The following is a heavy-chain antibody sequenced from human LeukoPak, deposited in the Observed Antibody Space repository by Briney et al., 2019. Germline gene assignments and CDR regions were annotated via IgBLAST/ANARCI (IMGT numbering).Heavy chain of an antibody. V-gene: IGHV3-11*01. CDR3: ARRRGDYRSRPLDY. CDR2: ISSSGSII. J-gene: IGHJ4*02. CDR1: GFTFSDYY. D-gene: IGHD4-17*01. Sequence: GGSLRLSCAASGFTFSDYYMSWIRQAPGKGLEWVSYISSSGSIIYYADSVKGRFTISSDNAKNSLYLQMNSLRAEDTAVYYCARRRGDYRSRPLDYWGQGTLVTVSS.